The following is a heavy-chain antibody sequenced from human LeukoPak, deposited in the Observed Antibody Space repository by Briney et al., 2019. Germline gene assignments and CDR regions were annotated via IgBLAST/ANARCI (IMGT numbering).Heavy chain of an antibody. D-gene: IGHD2-21*01. J-gene: IGHJ4*02. CDR2: INPNSGGT. V-gene: IGHV1-2*02. CDR1: GYTFTDYY. Sequence: ASVKVSCKTSGYTFTDYYIHWVRQAPGQGLEWMGWINPNSGGTNYAQKFQGRVTMTRDTSISTAYMELSRLRSDDTAVYYCARVSIAGYSLYYFDYWGQGTLVTVSS. CDR3: ARVSIAGYSLYYFDY.